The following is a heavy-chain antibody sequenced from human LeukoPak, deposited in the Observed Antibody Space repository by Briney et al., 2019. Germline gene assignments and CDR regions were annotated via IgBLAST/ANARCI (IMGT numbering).Heavy chain of an antibody. CDR2: IYSGGST. CDR1: GFTVSSNY. V-gene: IGHV3-66*01. CDR3: ARVGEAAGDPFDY. J-gene: IGHJ4*02. Sequence: GGSLRLSCAASGFTVSSNYMSWVRQAPGKGLEWVSVIYSGGSTYYADSVKGRFTISRDNSKNTLYLQMNSLRAEDTAVYYCARVGEAAGDPFDYWGQGTLVTVSS. D-gene: IGHD6-13*01.